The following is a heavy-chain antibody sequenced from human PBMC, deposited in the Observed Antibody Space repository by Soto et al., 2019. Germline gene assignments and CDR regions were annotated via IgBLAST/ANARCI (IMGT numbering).Heavy chain of an antibody. CDR2: ISGSGGST. CDR1: GFTFSSYD. V-gene: IGHV3-23*01. D-gene: IGHD3-3*01. J-gene: IGHJ6*02. CDR3: AKCGRYYDFWSGYPRHYYYYGMDV. Sequence: GGSLRLSCAASGFTFSSYDMSWVRQAPGKGLEWVSAISGSGGSTYYADSVKGRFPISRDNSKNTLYLQMNSLRAEDTPAYYCAKCGRYYDFWSGYPRHYYYYGMDVWGQGTTVTVSS.